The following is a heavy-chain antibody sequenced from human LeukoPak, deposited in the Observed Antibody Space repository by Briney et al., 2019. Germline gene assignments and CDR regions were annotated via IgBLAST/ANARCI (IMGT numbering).Heavy chain of an antibody. Sequence: PSETLSLTCAVYGGSFSGYYWSWIRQPPGKGLEWIGEINHSGSTNYNPSLKSRVTISVDTSKNQFSLKLSSVTAADTAVYYCARLDYYDSSGYFDYWGQGTLVTVSS. D-gene: IGHD3-22*01. CDR1: GGSFSGYY. CDR2: INHSGST. CDR3: ARLDYYDSSGYFDY. J-gene: IGHJ4*02. V-gene: IGHV4-34*01.